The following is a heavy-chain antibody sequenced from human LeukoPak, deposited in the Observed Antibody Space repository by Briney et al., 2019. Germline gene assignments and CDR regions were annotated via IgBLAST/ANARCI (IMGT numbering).Heavy chain of an antibody. D-gene: IGHD2-2*01. V-gene: IGHV1-2*02. CDR1: GYTFTGYY. CDR2: INPNSGGT. J-gene: IGHJ4*02. Sequence: ASVKVSCKASGYTFTGYYMHWVRQAPGQGLEWMGWINPNSGGTNYAQKFQGRVTMTRDTSISTAYMELSRLGSDDTAVYYCARGEVPAASFDYWGQGTLVTVSS. CDR3: ARGEVPAASFDY.